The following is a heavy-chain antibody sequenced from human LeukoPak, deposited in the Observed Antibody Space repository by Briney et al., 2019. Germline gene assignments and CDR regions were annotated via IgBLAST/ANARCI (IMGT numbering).Heavy chain of an antibody. CDR3: AREPGYSDPGGDFDY. D-gene: IGHD5-12*01. J-gene: IGHJ4*02. CDR2: ISGYSWDV. CDR1: GYTFNTHG. V-gene: IGHV1-18*01. Sequence: ASVKVSCKTSGYTFNTHGVTWVRQAPGQGLEWVGWISGYSWDVKFAQKFQGRLTMTTDMSTNTAYMELRRLMSDDTAVYYCAREPGYSDPGGDFDYWGQGTLVTVSS.